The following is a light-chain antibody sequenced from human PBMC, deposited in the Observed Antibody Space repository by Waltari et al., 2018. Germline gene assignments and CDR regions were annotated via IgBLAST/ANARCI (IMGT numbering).Light chain of an antibody. CDR1: QSIGRS. Sequence: EIMLTQSPGTLSLSPEERATLSCRTSQSIGRSLAWYQQKPGQAPRLLIYGASSRATDIPDRFSGSGSGTDFSLTINRLEPEDSALYYCQHYVRLPVTFGQGTKVEIK. J-gene: IGKJ1*01. CDR3: QHYVRLPVT. CDR2: GAS. V-gene: IGKV3-20*01.